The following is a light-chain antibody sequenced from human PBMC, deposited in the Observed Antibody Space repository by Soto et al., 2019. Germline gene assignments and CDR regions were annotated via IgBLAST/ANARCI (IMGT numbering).Light chain of an antibody. CDR3: QHYGGSFI. CDR1: QSVSSN. J-gene: IGKJ3*01. Sequence: EIVMTQSPATLSVSPGERATLSCRASQSVSSNLAWYQQKPGQAPRLLIYGASTRATGIPARFSGSGSGTEFTLTISSLEPEDFAVYYCQHYGGSFIFGPGTKVDIK. CDR2: GAS. V-gene: IGKV3-15*01.